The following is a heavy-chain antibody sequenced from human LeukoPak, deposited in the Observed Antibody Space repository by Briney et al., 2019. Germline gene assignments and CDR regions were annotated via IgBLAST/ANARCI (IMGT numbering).Heavy chain of an antibody. D-gene: IGHD3-22*01. V-gene: IGHV3-21*01. Sequence: GGSLRLSCAASGFTFSEYSMNWVRQAPGKGLEWVASVNTVSSYIYYADSMRGRFTISRDNAKNSLFLQMNSLRAEDTAVYYCARLRRNSDRSDFFYYYDHWGQGTLVTVPS. CDR1: GFTFSEYS. J-gene: IGHJ4*02. CDR3: ARLRRNSDRSDFFYYYDH. CDR2: VNTVSSYI.